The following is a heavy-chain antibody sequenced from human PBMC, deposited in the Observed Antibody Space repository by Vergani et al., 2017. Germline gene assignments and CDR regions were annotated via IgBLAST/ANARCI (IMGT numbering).Heavy chain of an antibody. J-gene: IGHJ4*02. CDR2: ISSSSNYI. CDR3: AADSGYGENYFDY. Sequence: EVQLVESGGGLVKPGGSLRLSYAASGFTFSSYSMNWVRQAPGKGLEWVSSISSSSNYIYYADSVKGRLTISRDNAKNSLYLQMNSLRAEDTAVYYCAADSGYGENYFDYWGQGTLVTVSS. V-gene: IGHV3-21*01. D-gene: IGHD5-12*01. CDR1: GFTFSSYS.